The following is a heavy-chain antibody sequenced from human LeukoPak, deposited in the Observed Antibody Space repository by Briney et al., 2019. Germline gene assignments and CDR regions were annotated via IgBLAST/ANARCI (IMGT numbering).Heavy chain of an antibody. J-gene: IGHJ4*02. CDR3: ARDLIVPVGLTGSGSYSTDY. Sequence: SETLSLTCTVSGGSTRSYYWSWIRQPAGKGLEWIGRIYSSGSSNYNPSLKSRVTMSVDTSKNQSSLKLSSVTAADTAVYYCARDLIVPVGLTGSGSYSTDYWGQGTLVSVSS. CDR2: IYSSGSS. D-gene: IGHD3-10*01. V-gene: IGHV4-4*07. CDR1: GGSTRSYY.